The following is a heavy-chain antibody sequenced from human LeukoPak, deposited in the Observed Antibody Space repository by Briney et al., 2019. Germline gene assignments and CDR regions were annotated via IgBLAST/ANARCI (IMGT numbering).Heavy chain of an antibody. J-gene: IGHJ6*02. D-gene: IGHD7-27*01. CDR3: ARGPPGDPNSYYYYGMDV. V-gene: IGHV1-2*06. Sequence: ASVKVSCKASGYTFTSYDINWVRQATGQGLEWMGRINPNSGGTNYAQKFQGRVTMTRDTSISTAYMELSRLRSDDTAVYYCARGPPGDPNSYYYYGMDVWGQGTTVTVSS. CDR2: INPNSGGT. CDR1: GYTFTSYD.